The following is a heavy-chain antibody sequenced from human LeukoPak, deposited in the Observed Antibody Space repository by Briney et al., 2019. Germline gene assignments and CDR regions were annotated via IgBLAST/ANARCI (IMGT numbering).Heavy chain of an antibody. CDR1: GYTFTSYG. Sequence: ASVKVSCKASGYTFTSYGISWVRQAPGQGLEWMGWISAYNGNTNYAQKLQGRVTMTTDTSTSTAYMELRSLRSDDTAVYYCAVFRGAPPRPQLWLMYWGQGTLVTVSS. CDR2: ISAYNGNT. CDR3: AVFRGAPPRPQLWLMY. V-gene: IGHV1-18*01. D-gene: IGHD5-18*01. J-gene: IGHJ4*02.